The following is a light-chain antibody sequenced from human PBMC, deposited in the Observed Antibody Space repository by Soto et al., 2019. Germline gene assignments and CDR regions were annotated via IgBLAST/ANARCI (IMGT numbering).Light chain of an antibody. Sequence: QSVLTQPPSASGSPGQSVTISCTGTSSDVGGYDYVSWYRQHPGKAPKLMIYEVTIRPSGVSDRFSGSKSGNTASLTVSGLQAEDEADYYCSSYTGGNPSYVFGTGTKATV. CDR3: SSYTGGNPSYV. J-gene: IGLJ1*01. CDR1: SSDVGGYDY. V-gene: IGLV2-8*01. CDR2: EVT.